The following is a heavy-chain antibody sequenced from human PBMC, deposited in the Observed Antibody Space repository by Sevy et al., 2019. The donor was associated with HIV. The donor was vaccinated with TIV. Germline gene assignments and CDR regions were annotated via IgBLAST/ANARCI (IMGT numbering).Heavy chain of an antibody. CDR3: ARGGWDIVVVPAAFDI. Sequence: GGSLRLSCAASGFTFSGYTLHWVRQAPGEGLEWVAVISFDGSNKYYVDSVKGRFTISRDNSKNTLYLQMNSLRPEDTAVYYCARGGWDIVVVPAAFDIWGQGTMVTVSS. CDR2: ISFDGSNK. V-gene: IGHV3-30-3*01. CDR1: GFTFSGYT. J-gene: IGHJ3*02. D-gene: IGHD2-2*01.